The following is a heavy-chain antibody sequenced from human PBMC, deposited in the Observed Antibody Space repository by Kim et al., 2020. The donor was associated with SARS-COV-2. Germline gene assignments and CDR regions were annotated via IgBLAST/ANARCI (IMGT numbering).Heavy chain of an antibody. CDR2: INSDGSST. D-gene: IGHD3-22*01. V-gene: IGHV3-74*01. Sequence: GGSLRLFCAASGFTFSSYWMHWVRQAPGKGLVWVSRINSDGSSTSYADSVKGRFTISRDNAKNTLYLQMNSLRAEDTAVYYCAREYYYDSSGYPIDYYYYGMDVWGQGTTVTVSS. CDR1: GFTFSSYW. J-gene: IGHJ6*02. CDR3: AREYYYDSSGYPIDYYYYGMDV.